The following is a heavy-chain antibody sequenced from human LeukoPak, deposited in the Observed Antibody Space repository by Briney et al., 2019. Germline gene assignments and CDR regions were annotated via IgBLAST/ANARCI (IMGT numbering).Heavy chain of an antibody. CDR2: VSRSGSST. Sequence: GGSLRLSCAASGFTFSNYGMHWVRQAPGKGLEWVSLVSRSGSSTNYADSVKGRFTISRDNAKNTLNLQMNSLRAEDTAVYYCARDLGQYYDTSDNWFDPWGQGTLVTVSS. CDR1: GFTFSNYG. J-gene: IGHJ5*02. CDR3: ARDLGQYYDTSDNWFDP. V-gene: IGHV3-74*01. D-gene: IGHD3-22*01.